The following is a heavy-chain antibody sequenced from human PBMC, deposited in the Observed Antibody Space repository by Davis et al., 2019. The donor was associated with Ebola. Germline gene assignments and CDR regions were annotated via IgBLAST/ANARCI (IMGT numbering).Heavy chain of an antibody. Sequence: GESLKIPCAASGFTFSSYAMSWVRQAPGKGLEWVSGINGGGVYTHYADSVRGRFTISRDNYKNTLYLQMDGLRSEDTAVYYCTKDRGGSSQYWGQGTQVIVSS. J-gene: IGHJ4*02. CDR2: INGGGVYT. CDR3: TKDRGGSSQY. CDR1: GFTFSSYA. D-gene: IGHD2-2*01. V-gene: IGHV3-23*01.